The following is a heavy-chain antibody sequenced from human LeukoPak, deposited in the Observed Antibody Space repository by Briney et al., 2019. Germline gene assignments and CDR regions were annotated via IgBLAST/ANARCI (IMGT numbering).Heavy chain of an antibody. CDR1: GGSFSGYY. D-gene: IGHD2-2*02. J-gene: IGHJ5*02. CDR3: ARKGIVPADLPPDLDWFDP. Sequence: SETLSLTCAVYGGSFSGYYWSWIRQPPGKGLEWIGEINHSGSTNYNPSLKSRVTISVDTSKNQFSLKLSSVTAADTAVYYCARKGIVPADLPPDLDWFDPWGQGTLVTVSS. V-gene: IGHV4-34*01. CDR2: INHSGST.